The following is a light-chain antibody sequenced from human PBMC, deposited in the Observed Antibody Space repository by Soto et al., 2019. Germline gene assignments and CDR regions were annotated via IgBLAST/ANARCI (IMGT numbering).Light chain of an antibody. CDR2: GAS. Sequence: EIVLTQSPGTLSLSPGERATLSCRASQSVSSSFLAWYQQKPGQAPRLLIFGASNRATGIPDRFSGSGSGTDFTLTISRPAPEDFAVYYCQQYDSSPLTFGGGTKVEIK. V-gene: IGKV3-20*01. CDR1: QSVSSSF. CDR3: QQYDSSPLT. J-gene: IGKJ4*01.